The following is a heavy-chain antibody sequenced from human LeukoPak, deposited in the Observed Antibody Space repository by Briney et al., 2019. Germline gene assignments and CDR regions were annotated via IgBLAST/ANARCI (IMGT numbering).Heavy chain of an antibody. CDR1: LGSTCGSIYY. V-gene: IGHV4-39*01. CDR3: GRSGYGAAMGWYFHL. J-gene: IGHJ2*01. D-gene: IGHD5-12*01. CDR2: IYFTAST. Sequence: PETLSLTPTVSLGSTCGSIYYWGFIRHPPGERLRWIGTIYFTASTYYNPPLKSRITISVDTSQRQVSLKLSSVTAGETAVYYCGRSGYGAAMGWYFHLWGRGTLVTVSS.